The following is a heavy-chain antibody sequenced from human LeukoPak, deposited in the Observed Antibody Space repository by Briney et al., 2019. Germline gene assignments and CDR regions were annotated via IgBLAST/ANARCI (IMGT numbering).Heavy chain of an antibody. J-gene: IGHJ3*02. CDR3: AREGFAAASDI. Sequence: GGSLRLSCAASEFTFSSYWMRWVRQAPGKGLEWVANIKQDGSEKNYVDSVKGRFTISRDNVKNSMYLQMNSLRAEDTAVYYCAREGFAAASDIWGQGTMVTVSS. V-gene: IGHV3-7*01. D-gene: IGHD2-15*01. CDR2: IKQDGSEK. CDR1: EFTFSSYW.